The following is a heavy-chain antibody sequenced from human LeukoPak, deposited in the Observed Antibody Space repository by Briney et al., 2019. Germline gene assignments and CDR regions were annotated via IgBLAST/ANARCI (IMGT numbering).Heavy chain of an antibody. CDR3: ARLWDSSSSLDY. D-gene: IGHD6-6*01. V-gene: IGHV4-34*01. J-gene: IGHJ4*02. Sequence: PSETLSLTCAVYGGSFSGYYWSWIRQSPGKGLEWIGEINHSGSTNYNPSLKSRVTISVDTSKNQFSLRLCSVTAADTAVYYCARLWDSSSSLDYWGQGTLVTVSS. CDR1: GGSFSGYY. CDR2: INHSGST.